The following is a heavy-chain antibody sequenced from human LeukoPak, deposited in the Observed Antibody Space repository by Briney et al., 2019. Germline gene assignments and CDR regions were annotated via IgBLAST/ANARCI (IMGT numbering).Heavy chain of an antibody. J-gene: IGHJ6*03. CDR3: ARVYIWFGELSPTYYMDV. D-gene: IGHD3-10*01. CDR1: GGSISSYY. Sequence: PSETLSLTCTVSGGSISSYYWSWIRQPPGKGLQWIGYIYYSGSTNYNPSLKSRVTISVDTSKNQFSLKPSSVTAADTAVYYCARVYIWFGELSPTYYMDVWGKGTTVTVSS. CDR2: IYYSGST. V-gene: IGHV4-59*01.